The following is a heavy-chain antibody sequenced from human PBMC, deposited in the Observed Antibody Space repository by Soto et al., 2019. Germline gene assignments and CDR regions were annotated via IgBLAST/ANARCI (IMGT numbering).Heavy chain of an antibody. Sequence: SGPTLVNPTQTLTLTYTFSGFSLSTTGVGVSWIRQPPGKALEWLALIYWHDDKRYSPSLKSRLTITKDTSKNQVVLTMTNMDPVDTATYYCTHRGGATVGLYYFDYWGQGALVTVSS. CDR2: IYWHDDK. V-gene: IGHV2-5*01. D-gene: IGHD3-16*01. CDR3: THRGGATVGLYYFDY. CDR1: GFSLSTTGVG. J-gene: IGHJ4*02.